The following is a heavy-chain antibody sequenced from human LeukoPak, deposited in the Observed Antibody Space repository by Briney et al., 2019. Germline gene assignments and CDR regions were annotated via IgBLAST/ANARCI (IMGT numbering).Heavy chain of an antibody. CDR2: MSSSSDTI. D-gene: IGHD6-19*01. CDR1: GFTFSSYS. J-gene: IGHJ4*02. CDR3: ARSSGYPYFDY. V-gene: IGHV3-48*01. Sequence: GGSLRLSCAASGFTFSSYSMNWVRQAPGKGLEWVSYMSSSSDTIYYADSVRGRFTISRDNAKNSLYLQMNSLRAEDTAVYYCARSSGYPYFDYWGQGTLVTVSS.